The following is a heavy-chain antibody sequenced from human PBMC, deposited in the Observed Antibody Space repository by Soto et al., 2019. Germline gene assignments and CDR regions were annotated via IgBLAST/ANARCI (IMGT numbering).Heavy chain of an antibody. Sequence: GGSLRLSCAASGFIFSNFGMHWVRQAPGKGLEWVAVIWYDGSNEYYADSVKGRFTISKDNSKNTLYLQMNSLRAEDTAVYYCARDDIPGIAVATYGMDVWGQGTTVTVSS. J-gene: IGHJ6*02. V-gene: IGHV3-33*01. D-gene: IGHD6-19*01. CDR2: IWYDGSNE. CDR3: ARDDIPGIAVATYGMDV. CDR1: GFIFSNFG.